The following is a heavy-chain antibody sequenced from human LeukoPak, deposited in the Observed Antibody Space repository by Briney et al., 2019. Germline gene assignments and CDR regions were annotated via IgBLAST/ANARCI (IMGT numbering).Heavy chain of an antibody. CDR2: MSYDGNNK. CDR3: AKDSLGGSWYYFDY. J-gene: IGHJ4*02. CDR1: GFIFSTYA. D-gene: IGHD6-13*01. V-gene: IGHV3-30-3*01. Sequence: GGSLRLSCAASGFIFSTYAMNWVRQAPGKGLEWVAVMSYDGNNKYYADSVKGRFTISRDNSKNTLYLQMNSLRAEDTAVYYCAKDSLGGSWYYFDYWGQGTLVTVSS.